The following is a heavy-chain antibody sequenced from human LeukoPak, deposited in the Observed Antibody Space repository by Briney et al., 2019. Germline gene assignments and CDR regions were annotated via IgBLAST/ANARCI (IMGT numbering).Heavy chain of an antibody. CDR1: GVSFSGYY. Sequence: SETLSLTCAVYGVSFSGYYWSWIRQPPGKGLEWIGEINHSGSTNYNPSLKSRVTISLATSKNQFSLTLSSVTAADTAVYYCARPPSLVLRYFDPRYYFDYWGQGTLVTVYS. CDR3: ARPPSLVLRYFDPRYYFDY. D-gene: IGHD3-9*01. V-gene: IGHV4-34*01. CDR2: INHSGST. J-gene: IGHJ4*02.